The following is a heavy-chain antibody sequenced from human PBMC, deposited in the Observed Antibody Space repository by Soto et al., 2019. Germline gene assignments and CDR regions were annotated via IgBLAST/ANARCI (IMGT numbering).Heavy chain of an antibody. CDR3: ARGGCSDGVCYPYYFDS. Sequence: EVQLVESGGGLVQPGGSLRLSCAASGFTVSSNYMSWVRQAPGKGLEWVSVIYNGGTTYYADSAKGRFTISRDNSKNTLYLQMNSLRAEDTAVYYCARGGCSDGVCYPYYFDSWGQGTLGTVSS. CDR1: GFTVSSNY. CDR2: IYNGGTT. D-gene: IGHD2-8*01. J-gene: IGHJ4*02. V-gene: IGHV3-66*01.